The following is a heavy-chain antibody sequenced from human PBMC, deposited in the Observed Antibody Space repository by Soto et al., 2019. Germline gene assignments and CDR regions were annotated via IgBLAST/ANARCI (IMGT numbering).Heavy chain of an antibody. D-gene: IGHD5-12*01. CDR3: AIVATIVYQGGLAV. CDR2: IIPIIGRA. CDR1: RGTFSTYT. V-gene: IGHV1-69*08. Sequence: QVQLVQSGAEVKKPGSSVKVSCKASRGTFSTYTVSWVRQAPGQGLEWMGRIIPIIGRADYAQKFEGRVMITAAKATSKAFMELTSLRSADTAVYYCAIVATIVYQGGLAVWGQGTTVTVSS. J-gene: IGHJ6*02.